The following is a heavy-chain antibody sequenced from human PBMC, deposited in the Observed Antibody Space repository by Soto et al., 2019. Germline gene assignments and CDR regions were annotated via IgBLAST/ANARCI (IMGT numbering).Heavy chain of an antibody. CDR2: ISSSSSYI. D-gene: IGHD3-3*01. V-gene: IGHV3-21*01. CDR3: ARDSPNDFWSGYYLYYYYYGMDV. CDR1: GFTFSSYS. Sequence: GGSQRLSCAASGFTFSSYSMNWVRQAPGKGLEWVSSISSSSSYIYYADSVKGRFTISRDNAKNSLYLQMNSLRAEDTAVYYCARDSPNDFWSGYYLYYYYYGMDVWGQGTTVTVSS. J-gene: IGHJ6*02.